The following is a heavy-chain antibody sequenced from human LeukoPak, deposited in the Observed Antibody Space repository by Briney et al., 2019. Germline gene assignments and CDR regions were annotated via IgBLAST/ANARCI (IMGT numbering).Heavy chain of an antibody. CDR1: GYTFTRYG. Sequence: ASVKVSCKASGYTFTRYGISRVRQAPGQGLEWMGWISGYNGNTKYAQKVQGRVTMTTDTSTSTAYMELRSLRFDDTAVYYCAREASGAPGTREFDYWGQGTLVTVSS. CDR2: ISGYNGNT. D-gene: IGHD6-13*01. V-gene: IGHV1-18*01. J-gene: IGHJ4*02. CDR3: AREASGAPGTREFDY.